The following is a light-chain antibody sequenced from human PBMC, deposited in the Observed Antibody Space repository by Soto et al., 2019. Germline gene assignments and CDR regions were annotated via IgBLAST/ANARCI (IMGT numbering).Light chain of an antibody. CDR1: QSVSSD. CDR2: GAS. J-gene: IGKJ4*01. CDR3: QQYNTGPLT. V-gene: IGKV3-15*01. Sequence: EIVMTQSPATLSVSPGERATLSCRASQSVSSDLAWYQQKPGQAPSLLIYGASTRATGIPARFSGSGSGTEFTLTISSLQSGDFALYYCQQYNTGPLTCGGGTKVEIK.